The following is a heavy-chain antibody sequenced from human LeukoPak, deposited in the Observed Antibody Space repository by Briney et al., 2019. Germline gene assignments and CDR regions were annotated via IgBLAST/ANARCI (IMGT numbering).Heavy chain of an antibody. V-gene: IGHV3-30*02. J-gene: IGHJ4*02. CDR1: GLPCSSYG. D-gene: IGHD2-15*01. CDR3: AKDLNTVVLQYFDS. CDR2: IRYEGKTE. Sequence: GGSLGLSCTGPGLPCSSYGMHWGRQTAGRGLEWVAFIRYEGKTEYYADSVKGRFTIAREDSHSTVHLHMKDLRPDDAAVYFCAKDLNTVVLQYFDSWGQGTLVSVSS.